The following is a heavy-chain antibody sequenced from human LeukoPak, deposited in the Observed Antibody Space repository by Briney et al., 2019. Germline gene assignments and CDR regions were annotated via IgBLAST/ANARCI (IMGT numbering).Heavy chain of an antibody. CDR2: ITGSGGNT. Sequence: PGGSLRLSCAASGFTFSNYAMSWVRQAPGKGLEWVSAITGSGGNTYYADSVKGRFTISRDNSKNTLYLQMNSLRAEDTAVYYCAKAGVVVPADWGQGTLVTVSS. J-gene: IGHJ4*02. V-gene: IGHV3-23*01. D-gene: IGHD2-2*01. CDR3: AKAGVVVPAD. CDR1: GFTFSNYA.